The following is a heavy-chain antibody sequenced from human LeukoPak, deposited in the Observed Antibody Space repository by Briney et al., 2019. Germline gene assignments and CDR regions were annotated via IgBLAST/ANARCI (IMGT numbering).Heavy chain of an antibody. V-gene: IGHV3-13*01. J-gene: IGHJ6*03. D-gene: IGHD5-12*01. Sequence: GGSLRLSCAASGFTFSSYDMHWVRLVIGKGQEWVSAIGTADDTYYLGSVNGRFTISRENAKNSLYLQMNSLRAEDTAVYDCASLGHIGYVDYMDVWGKGTTVTVSS. CDR2: IGTADDT. CDR3: ASLGHIGYVDYMDV. CDR1: GFTFSSYD.